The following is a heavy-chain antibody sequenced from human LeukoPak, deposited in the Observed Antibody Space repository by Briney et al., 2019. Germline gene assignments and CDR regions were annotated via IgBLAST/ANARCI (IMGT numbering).Heavy chain of an antibody. V-gene: IGHV4-34*01. J-gene: IGHJ6*03. CDR2: INHSGST. D-gene: IGHD2-2*01. Sequence: SETLSLSCAVYGGSFSGYYWSWIRQPPGKGLEWVGEINHSGSTNYNPSLKSRVTISVDTSKNQFSLKLSSVTAADTAVYYCARVVVPAARTGTGRRYYYYMDVWGKGTTVTVSS. CDR1: GGSFSGYY. CDR3: ARVVVPAARTGTGRRYYYYMDV.